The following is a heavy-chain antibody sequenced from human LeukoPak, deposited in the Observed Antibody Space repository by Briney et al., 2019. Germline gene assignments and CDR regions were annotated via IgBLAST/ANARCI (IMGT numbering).Heavy chain of an antibody. CDR2: IYHSGST. D-gene: IGHD6-6*01. CDR3: AREYSSSPSGDY. J-gene: IGHJ4*02. Sequence: SETLSLTCTVSGGSISSGGYYWSWIRQPPGKSLEWIGYIYHSGSTYYNPSLKSRVTISVDRSKNQFSLKLSSVTAADTAVYYCAREYSSSPSGDYWGQGTLVTVSS. CDR1: GGSISSGGYY. V-gene: IGHV4-30-2*01.